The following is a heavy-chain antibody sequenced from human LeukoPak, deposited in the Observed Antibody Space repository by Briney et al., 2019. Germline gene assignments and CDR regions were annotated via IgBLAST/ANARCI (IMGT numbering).Heavy chain of an antibody. D-gene: IGHD4-17*01. CDR3: AREDFNDFGWYFNR. J-gene: IGHJ2*01. V-gene: IGHV3-74*01. CDR2: IKTDGSRT. Sequence: GGSLRLSCAASGFTFSSHWMHWVSQAPGKGLVWVSRIKTDGSRTTYADSVKGRFTISRDNAKNTLYLQMNSLRAEDTAVYYCAREDFNDFGWYFNRWGRGTLVTVSS. CDR1: GFTFSSHW.